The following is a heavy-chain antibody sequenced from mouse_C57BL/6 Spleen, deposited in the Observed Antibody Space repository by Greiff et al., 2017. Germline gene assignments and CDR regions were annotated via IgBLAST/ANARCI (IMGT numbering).Heavy chain of an antibody. V-gene: IGHV1-76*01. J-gene: IGHJ4*01. CDR2: IYPGSGNT. CDR1: GYTFTDYY. CDR3: ARDGIIYYYGSSDYYYAMDY. Sequence: VQLQQSGAELVRPGASVKLSCKASGYTFTDYYINWVKQRPGQGLEWIARIYPGSGNTYYNEKFKGKATLTAEKSSSTAYMQLSSLTSEDSAVYFCARDGIIYYYGSSDYYYAMDYWGQGTSVTVSS. D-gene: IGHD1-1*01.